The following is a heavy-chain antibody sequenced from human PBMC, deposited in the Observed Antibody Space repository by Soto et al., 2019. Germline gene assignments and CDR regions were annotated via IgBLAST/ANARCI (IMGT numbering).Heavy chain of an antibody. Sequence: QVLLVQSGAEVKKPGSSVKISCKASGGSFGNSAINWVRQTPGQGLEWLGGFIPVYRTLNYAQKFQGRVTITADESTGTAYMTLSSLASNATAVYYCATEVIWIGYFTVDSWGQGTRVTVSS. J-gene: IGHJ4*02. CDR2: FIPVYRTL. CDR1: GGSFGNSA. V-gene: IGHV1-69*01. D-gene: IGHD3-3*01. CDR3: ATEVIWIGYFTVDS.